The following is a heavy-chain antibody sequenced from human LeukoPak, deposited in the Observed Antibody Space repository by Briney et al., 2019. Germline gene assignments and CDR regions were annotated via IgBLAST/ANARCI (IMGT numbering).Heavy chain of an antibody. CDR1: GFTVSSNY. CDR2: IYSGGGT. Sequence: GGSLRFSCAASGFTVSSNYMNWVRQAPGKGLEWVSVIYSGGGTYYADSVKDRFTISRDNSKNTLYLQMNSLRAEDTAVYYCTRRVYAGYFDYWGQGTLVTVSS. J-gene: IGHJ4*02. D-gene: IGHD2-8*01. V-gene: IGHV3-53*01. CDR3: TRRVYAGYFDY.